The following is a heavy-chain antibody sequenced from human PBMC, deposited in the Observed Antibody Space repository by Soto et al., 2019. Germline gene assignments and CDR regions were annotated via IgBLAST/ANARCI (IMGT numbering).Heavy chain of an antibody. J-gene: IGHJ4*02. CDR1: GFTFSDYY. CDR3: AGGDSSYFDS. D-gene: IGHD3-16*01. CDR2: ISFSGSTI. Sequence: QVQLVESGGGLVKPGGSLRLSCAASGFTFSDYYFTWIRQDPGKGLEWVSYISFSGSTIYYADSVKGRFTISKNNDKNSLYLQMNNLRPEDTAVYYCAGGDSSYFDSWGQGNLVTVSS. V-gene: IGHV3-11*01.